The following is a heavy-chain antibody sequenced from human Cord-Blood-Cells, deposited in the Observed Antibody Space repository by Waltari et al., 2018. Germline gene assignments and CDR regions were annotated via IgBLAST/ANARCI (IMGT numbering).Heavy chain of an antibody. D-gene: IGHD3-3*01. CDR1: GGSISSYS. J-gene: IGHJ2*01. Sequence: QVQLQESGPGLVKPSETLSLTCTVSGGSISSYSWSWIRQPPGKGLEWIGYIYYSGSTNYNPSLKSRVTISVDTSKNQFSLKLSSVTAADTAVYYCARFNDFWSGYYWYFDLWGRGTLVTVSS. CDR2: IYYSGST. V-gene: IGHV4-59*01. CDR3: ARFNDFWSGYYWYFDL.